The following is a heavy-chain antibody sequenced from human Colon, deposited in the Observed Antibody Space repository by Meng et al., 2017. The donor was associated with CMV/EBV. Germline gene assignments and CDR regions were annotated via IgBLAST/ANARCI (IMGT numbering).Heavy chain of an antibody. CDR3: ARYTASAGTSGFDP. CDR2: IEPSSGGT. J-gene: IGHJ5*02. V-gene: IGHV1-2*02. D-gene: IGHD6-13*01. CDR1: GYTFTGYY. Sequence: ASVKVSCKASGYTFTGYYMHWVRQAPGQGLEWMGWIEPSSGGTDYAQKFQGRVTMTRDTSLNTAYMELSKVTSDDTAVYYCARYTASAGTSGFDPGGQGSLVTVSS.